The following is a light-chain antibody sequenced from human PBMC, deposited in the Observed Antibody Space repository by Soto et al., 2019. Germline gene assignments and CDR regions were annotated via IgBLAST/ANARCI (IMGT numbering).Light chain of an antibody. V-gene: IGLV2-14*03. CDR3: NSYTSNNTYV. CDR2: DVS. J-gene: IGLJ1*01. CDR1: SSDVGAFNY. Sequence: QSALTQPASVSGSPEQAITISCSGTSSDVGAFNYVSWYQQHPGKAPKLMIYDVSNRPSGVSNRFSGSKSGNTASLTISVLRAEDEADYYCNSYTSNNTYVFGTGTKLTVL.